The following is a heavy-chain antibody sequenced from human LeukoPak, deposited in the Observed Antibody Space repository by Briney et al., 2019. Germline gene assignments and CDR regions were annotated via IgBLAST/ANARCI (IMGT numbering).Heavy chain of an antibody. J-gene: IGHJ6*03. CDR3: ALGGWELKDYYYYYMDV. V-gene: IGHV4-61*02. Sequence: SQTLSLTCTVSGGSISSGSYYWSWIRQPAGKGLEWIGRIYTSGSTNYNPSLKSRVTISVDTSKNQFSLKLSSVTAADTAVYYRALGGWELKDYYYYYMDVWGKGTTVTVSS. D-gene: IGHD1-26*01. CDR1: GGSISSGSYY. CDR2: IYTSGST.